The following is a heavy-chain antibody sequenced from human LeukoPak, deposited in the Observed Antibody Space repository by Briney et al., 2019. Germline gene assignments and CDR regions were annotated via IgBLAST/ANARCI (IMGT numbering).Heavy chain of an antibody. CDR1: GFTLSSYS. J-gene: IGHJ4*02. CDR2: ISSSSSYI. Sequence: GGSLRLSCAASGFTLSSYSMNWVRQAPGKGLEWVSSISSSSSYIYYADSVKGRFTISRDNAKNSLYLQKNSLRAEDTAVYYCATGGTYYYDSSGYYFFGYWGQGTLVTVSS. D-gene: IGHD3-22*01. CDR3: ATGGTYYYDSSGYYFFGY. V-gene: IGHV3-21*04.